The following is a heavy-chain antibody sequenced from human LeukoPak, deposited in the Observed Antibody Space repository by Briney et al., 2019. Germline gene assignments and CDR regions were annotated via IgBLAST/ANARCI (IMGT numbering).Heavy chain of an antibody. V-gene: IGHV4-59*08. CDR3: AGGRTGRYYDH. CDR1: GGSISSYY. CDR2: IYYSGST. D-gene: IGHD1-1*01. Sequence: SETLSLTCTVSGGSISSYYWSWIRQPPGQGLEWIGYIYYSGSTNYNPSLKSRVTISTDTSKNQFSLKLSSVTAADTAIYYCAGGRTGRYYDHWGQGTLVAVST. J-gene: IGHJ4*02.